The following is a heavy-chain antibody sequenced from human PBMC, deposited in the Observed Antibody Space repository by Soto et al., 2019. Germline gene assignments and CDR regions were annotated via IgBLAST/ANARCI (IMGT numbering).Heavy chain of an antibody. J-gene: IGHJ6*02. CDR3: ARGVFGVVIIAYYYYGMDV. CDR2: MNPNSGNT. D-gene: IGHD3-3*01. V-gene: IGHV1-8*01. Sequence: ASVKVSCKASGYTFTSYDINWVRQATGQGLEWMGWMNPNSGNTGYAQKFQGRVTMTRNTSISTAYMELSSLRSEDTAVYYCARGVFGVVIIAYYYYGMDVWGQGTKVNVS. CDR1: GYTFTSYD.